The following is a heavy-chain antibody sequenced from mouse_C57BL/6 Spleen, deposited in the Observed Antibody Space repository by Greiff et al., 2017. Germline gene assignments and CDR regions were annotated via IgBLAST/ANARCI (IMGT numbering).Heavy chain of an antibody. D-gene: IGHD2-1*01. J-gene: IGHJ4*01. CDR3: ARHRVYYGNYVGYYYAMDY. V-gene: IGHV5-6*01. CDR2: ISSGGSYT. Sequence: EVQLVESGGDLVKPGGSLKLSCAASGFTFSSYGMSWVRQTPDKRLEWVATISSGGSYTYYPDSVKGRFTISRDNAKNTLYLQMSSLKSEDTAMYYCARHRVYYGNYVGYYYAMDYWGQGTSVTVSS. CDR1: GFTFSSYG.